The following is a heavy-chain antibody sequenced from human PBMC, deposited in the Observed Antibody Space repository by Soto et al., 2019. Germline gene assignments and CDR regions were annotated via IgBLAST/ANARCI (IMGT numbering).Heavy chain of an antibody. Sequence: SVKVSCKASGGTFGSQGIAWVRQAPGQGLEWMGGFIAMLGTPTYAKKVQGRATISADESLTSSYLELRSLRSEDTGVYFCARGAMANFDYWGQGTVVTV. D-gene: IGHD5-18*01. CDR2: FIAMLGTP. CDR1: GGTFGSQG. CDR3: ARGAMANFDY. J-gene: IGHJ4*02. V-gene: IGHV1-69*13.